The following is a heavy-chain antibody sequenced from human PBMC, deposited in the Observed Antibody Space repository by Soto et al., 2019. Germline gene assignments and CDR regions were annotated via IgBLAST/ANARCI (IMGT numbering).Heavy chain of an antibody. CDR3: AKRLDDRADEGFDV. Sequence: QVHLVQSGAEVRKPGSSVKVSCKTSGGTFSTYTIYWVRQAPGQGLEWMGRIIPLFGTTKYAKNFQDRVTITAAESTRTTYMALSSLRAEVTAVYYCAKRLDDRADEGFDVWGEGTAVTVSA. CDR1: GGTFSTYT. V-gene: IGHV1-69*18. J-gene: IGHJ3*01. CDR2: IIPLFGTT. D-gene: IGHD3-16*01.